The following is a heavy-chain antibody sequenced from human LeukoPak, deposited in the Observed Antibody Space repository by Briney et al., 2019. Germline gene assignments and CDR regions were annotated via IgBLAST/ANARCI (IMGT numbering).Heavy chain of an antibody. J-gene: IGHJ2*01. CDR3: ARAHHVDTALGPKYWYFDL. Sequence: ASVKVSCKASGYTFTGYYMHWVRQAPGQGLEWMGWINPNSGGTNYAQKFQGRVTMTRDTSISTAYMELSRLRSDDTAVYYCARAHHVDTALGPKYWYFDLWGRGTLVTVSS. V-gene: IGHV1-2*02. D-gene: IGHD5-18*01. CDR1: GYTFTGYY. CDR2: INPNSGGT.